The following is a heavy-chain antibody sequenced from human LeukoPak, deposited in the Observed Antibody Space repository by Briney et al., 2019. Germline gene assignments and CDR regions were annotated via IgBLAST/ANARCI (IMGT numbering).Heavy chain of an antibody. V-gene: IGHV1-46*01. J-gene: IGHJ4*02. CDR1: GYTFTTYY. D-gene: IGHD5-18*01. CDR2: INPSSGST. CDR3: ARVLGAHRYGSIDH. Sequence: ASVKVSCKASGYTFTTYYMHWVRQAPGQGLEWMGIINPSSGSTSYAQKFQGRVTMTRDTSTSTVYMELSSLRSEDTAIYYCARVLGAHRYGSIDHWGQGTLVTVSS.